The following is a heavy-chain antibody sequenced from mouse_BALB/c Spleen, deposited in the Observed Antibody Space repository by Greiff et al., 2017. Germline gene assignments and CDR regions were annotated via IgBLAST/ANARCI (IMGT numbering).Heavy chain of an antibody. D-gene: IGHD2-10*02. CDR3: ARGGYGKYYYAMDY. Sequence: EVQLVESGGGLVQPGGSRKLSCAASGFTFSSFGMHWVRQAPEKGLEWVAYISSGSSTIYYADTVKGRFTISRDNPKNTLFLQMTSLRSEDTAMYYCARGGYGKYYYAMDYWGQGTSVTVSS. CDR1: GFTFSSFG. CDR2: ISSGSSTI. V-gene: IGHV5-17*02. J-gene: IGHJ4*01.